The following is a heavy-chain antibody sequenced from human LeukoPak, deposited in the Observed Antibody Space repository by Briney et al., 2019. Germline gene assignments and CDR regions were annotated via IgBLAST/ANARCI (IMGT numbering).Heavy chain of an antibody. J-gene: IGHJ4*02. CDR1: GDSISGYY. CDR2: IHYSGST. V-gene: IGHV4-59*01. D-gene: IGHD4-17*01. Sequence: SETLSLTCTVSGDSISGYYWGWIRQPPGKGLEWMGYIHYSGSTDYNPSLKSRVTISVDTSKNQFSLKLSSVTAADTAVYYCARNGDQDYCDHWGQGTLVTVSS. CDR3: ARNGDQDYCDH.